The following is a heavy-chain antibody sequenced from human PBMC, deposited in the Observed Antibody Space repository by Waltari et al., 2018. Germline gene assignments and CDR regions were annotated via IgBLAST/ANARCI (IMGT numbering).Heavy chain of an antibody. V-gene: IGHV3-23*04. CDR2: LSGSGGST. D-gene: IGHD3-22*01. J-gene: IGHJ1*01. Sequence: EVQLVESGGGLVQPGGSLRLSCAASGFTFSSYAMSWVRQAPGEGLEWVSALSGSGGSTYYADSVQCRVTISRDNSKNTLYLQMNSLRAEDTAVYYCAKITRNDSSGFQHWGQGTLVTVSS. CDR1: GFTFSSYA. CDR3: AKITRNDSSGFQH.